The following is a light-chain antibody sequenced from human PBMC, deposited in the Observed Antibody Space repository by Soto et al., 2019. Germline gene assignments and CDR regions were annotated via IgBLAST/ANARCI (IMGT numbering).Light chain of an antibody. V-gene: IGLV1-40*01. CDR1: SSNIGAGYE. CDR2: ENN. Sequence: QPVLTQPPSVSEAPGQRVTISCTGSSSNIGAGYEAHWYQQVPGTAPKLLIYENNNRPSGVPDRFSGSKSGTSASLAITGFQAEDEAEYYCQSYDSSLSGYVFGTGTKLTVL. CDR3: QSYDSSLSGYV. J-gene: IGLJ1*01.